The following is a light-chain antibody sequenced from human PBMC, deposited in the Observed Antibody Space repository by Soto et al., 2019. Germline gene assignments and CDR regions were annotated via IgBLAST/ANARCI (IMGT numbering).Light chain of an antibody. Sequence: QSVLPQPRSVSGSPGQSVTISCTETSSDVGGYNYVSWYQQHPGKAPKLMIYDVSKRPSGVPDRFSGSKSGNTASLTISGLQAEDEADYYCCSYAGSYSYVFGTGTKVTVL. CDR1: SSDVGGYNY. V-gene: IGLV2-11*01. CDR3: CSYAGSYSYV. CDR2: DVS. J-gene: IGLJ1*01.